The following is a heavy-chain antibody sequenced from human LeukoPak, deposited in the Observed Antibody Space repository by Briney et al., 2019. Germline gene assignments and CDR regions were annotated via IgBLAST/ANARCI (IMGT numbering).Heavy chain of an antibody. J-gene: IGHJ4*02. Sequence: ASVKVSCKASGYTFTGYYMHWVRQAPGQGLEWMGRINPNNDDTMYAQKFQGRITMTRDTSTSTAYMELSSLTSDDTAMYYCARGSGFYWGQGTLVTVSS. D-gene: IGHD3-22*01. CDR1: GYTFTGYY. CDR3: ARGSGFY. V-gene: IGHV1-2*06. CDR2: INPNNDDT.